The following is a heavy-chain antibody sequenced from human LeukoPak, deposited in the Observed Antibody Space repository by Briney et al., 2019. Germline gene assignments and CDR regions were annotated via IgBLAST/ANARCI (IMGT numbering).Heavy chain of an antibody. CDR2: VSAYNGYT. CDR3: AIEDHQGFDF. Sequence: ASVKISREASRYIFVDHGISWVRQGPGQRLEWLGRVSAYNGYTKYEETIRGRITMTTDPSTNTAYMELKTLTSDDTAIYYCAIEDHQGFDFWGQGTLVAVSS. J-gene: IGHJ4*02. V-gene: IGHV1-18*01. CDR1: RYIFVDHG.